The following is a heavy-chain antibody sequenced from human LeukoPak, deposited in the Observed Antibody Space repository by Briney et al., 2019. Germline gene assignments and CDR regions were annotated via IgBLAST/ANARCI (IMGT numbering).Heavy chain of an antibody. J-gene: IGHJ4*02. Sequence: PSETLSLTCAVSGGSISSSNWWSWARQPPGKGLEWIGEIYHSGSTNYNPSLKSRVTISVDTSKNQFSLKLSSVTAADTAVYYCARGPYDSSGYNDYWGQGTLVTVSS. CDR1: GGSISSSNW. CDR2: IYHSGST. CDR3: ARGPYDSSGYNDY. V-gene: IGHV4-4*02. D-gene: IGHD3-22*01.